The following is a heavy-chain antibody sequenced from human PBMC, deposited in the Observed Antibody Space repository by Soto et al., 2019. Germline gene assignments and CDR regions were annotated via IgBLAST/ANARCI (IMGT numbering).Heavy chain of an antibody. CDR2: ISANNGNT. J-gene: IGHJ5*02. CDR3: ARRVVSDWFAP. D-gene: IGHD2-15*01. CDR1: GYTFTSYD. V-gene: IGHV1-18*01. Sequence: ASVKVSCKAPGYTFTSYDINWVRQAPGQGLEWMGWISANNGNTDYAQKLQGRVTMTTDTSTSTAYMELRSLRSDDTAVYYCARRVVSDWFAPWVQGTLVTVSS.